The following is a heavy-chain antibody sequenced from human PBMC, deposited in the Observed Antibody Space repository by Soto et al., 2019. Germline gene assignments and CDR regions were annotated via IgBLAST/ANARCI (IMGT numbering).Heavy chain of an antibody. Sequence: SVKVSCKVSGYTLTELSLHRVRLAPGKGLEWMGGFDPEDGETIYAQKFQGRVTMTEDTSTDTAYMELSSLRSEDTAVYYCATPYGSGSYYPYGMDVWDQGTTVTVSS. CDR2: FDPEDGET. CDR3: ATPYGSGSYYPYGMDV. D-gene: IGHD3-10*01. V-gene: IGHV1-24*01. CDR1: GYTLTELS. J-gene: IGHJ6*02.